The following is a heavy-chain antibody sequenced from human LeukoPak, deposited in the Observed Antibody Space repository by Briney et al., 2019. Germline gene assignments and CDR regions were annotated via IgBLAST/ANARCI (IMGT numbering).Heavy chain of an antibody. D-gene: IGHD3-10*01. CDR3: ASTMLRGVISRIDY. J-gene: IGHJ4*02. CDR2: ISGSTSYT. Sequence: KSGGSLRLSCAASGFTFSDYYMNWIRHAPGRGLEWVSYISGSTSYTNYADSVKGRFTISRDNAKNSLYLQMNSLRAEDTAVYYCASTMLRGVISRIDYWGQGTLVIVSS. CDR1: GFTFSDYY. V-gene: IGHV3-11*03.